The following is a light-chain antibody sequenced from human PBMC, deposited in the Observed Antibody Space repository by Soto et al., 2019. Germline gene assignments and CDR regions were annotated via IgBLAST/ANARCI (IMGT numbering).Light chain of an antibody. J-gene: IGKJ4*01. CDR3: QQYSSSPPT. CDR1: QSLSSRY. V-gene: IGKV3-20*01. CDR2: GAS. Sequence: ESGLRKSPGTVSLSPGDRATLSYRASQSLSSRYLAWYRQKPGQAPRLLIYGASNRATGIADRFSGSGSGTDFTLTISRLEPDDSAVYYCQQYSSSPPTFGGATKVEIK.